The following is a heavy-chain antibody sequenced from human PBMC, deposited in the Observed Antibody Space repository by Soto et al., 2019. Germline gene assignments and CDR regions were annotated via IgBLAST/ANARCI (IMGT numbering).Heavy chain of an antibody. CDR1: GYTFTSYG. CDR3: AKQYDSSGYLDWFDT. CDR2: ISAYNGNT. D-gene: IGHD3-22*01. Sequence: ASVKVSCKASGYTFTSYGISWVRQAPGQGLEWMGWISAYNGNTNYAQKLQGRVTMTTDTSTSTAYMELRSLRSDDTAVYYCAKQYDSSGYLDWFDTWGQGTLVTVSS. V-gene: IGHV1-18*01. J-gene: IGHJ5*02.